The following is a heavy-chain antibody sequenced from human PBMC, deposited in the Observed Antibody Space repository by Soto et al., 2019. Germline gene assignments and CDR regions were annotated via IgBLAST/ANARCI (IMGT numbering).Heavy chain of an antibody. J-gene: IGHJ5*02. CDR1: GYTFTSYG. Sequence: QVQLVQSGAEVKKPGASVKVSCKASGYTFTSYGIIWVRQAPGQGLEWMGWISAYNGNTNYAQKLQGRVTMTTDTSTSTVYLELRSLKPADAAVYYCARVKGPTCWFDPWGQGPLVTVSS. V-gene: IGHV1-18*01. D-gene: IGHD3-16*01. CDR2: ISAYNGNT. CDR3: ARVKGPTCWFDP.